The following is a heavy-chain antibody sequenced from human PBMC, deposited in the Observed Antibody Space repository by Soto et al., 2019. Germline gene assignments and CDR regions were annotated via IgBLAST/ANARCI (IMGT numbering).Heavy chain of an antibody. CDR2: IYYSGST. D-gene: IGHD2-2*01. Sequence: SETLSLTCTVSGGSISSGDYYWSWIRQPPGKGLEWIGYIYYSGSTYYNPSLKSRVTISVDTSKNQFSLKLSSVTAADTAVYYCASSSSSTSHTYYYGMDVWGQGTTVTVSS. CDR1: GGSISSGDYY. CDR3: ASSSSSTSHTYYYGMDV. J-gene: IGHJ6*02. V-gene: IGHV4-30-4*01.